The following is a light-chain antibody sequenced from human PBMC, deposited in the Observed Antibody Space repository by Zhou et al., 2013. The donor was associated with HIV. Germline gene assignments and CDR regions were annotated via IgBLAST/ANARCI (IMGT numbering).Light chain of an antibody. V-gene: IGKV1-6*01. CDR3: LQDYNYPPT. CDR2: GAS. CDR1: QDIGKD. J-gene: IGKJ4*01. Sequence: AIQMTQSPSSLSASVGDRVVITCRTSQDIGKDLGWYQQKPGKAPKLLIYGASSLESGVPSRFSGSGSGTDFTLTISSLQPEDFASYYCLQDYNYPPTFGRRD.